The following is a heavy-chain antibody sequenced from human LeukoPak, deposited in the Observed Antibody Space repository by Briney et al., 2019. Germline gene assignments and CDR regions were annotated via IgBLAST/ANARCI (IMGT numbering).Heavy chain of an antibody. CDR2: ISSSGSTI. V-gene: IGHV3-11*01. J-gene: IGHJ6*02. D-gene: IGHD6-19*01. Sequence: GGALRLSCAASGFTFSDYYMSWIRQAPGKGLEWVSYISSSGSTIYYADSVKGRFTISRDNAKNSLYLQMNSLRAEDTAVYYCARDRRRQQWLADYYYYGMDVWGQGTTVTVSS. CDR3: ARDRRRQQWLADYYYYGMDV. CDR1: GFTFSDYY.